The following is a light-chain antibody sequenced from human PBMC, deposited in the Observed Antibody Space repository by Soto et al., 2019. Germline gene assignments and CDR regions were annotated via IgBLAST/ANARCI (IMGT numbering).Light chain of an antibody. CDR3: HQHDNRRPYT. Sequence: DIQMTQSPSSLSASVGDRVTITCQASQAISNYLNWYQQKPGRAPKLLIYDASNLETGVPSRFRGSGSGTDLAFTISSLRPEDIATYYYHQHDNRRPYTFGQGTKLEIK. V-gene: IGKV1-33*01. CDR1: QAISNY. J-gene: IGKJ2*01. CDR2: DAS.